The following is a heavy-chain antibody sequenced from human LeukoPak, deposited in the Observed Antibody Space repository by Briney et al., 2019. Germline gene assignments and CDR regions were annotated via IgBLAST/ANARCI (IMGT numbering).Heavy chain of an antibody. D-gene: IGHD1-1*01. CDR1: GGSISSSSYY. CDR2: IKFDGNEE. Sequence: ETLSLTCTVSGGSISSSSYYWGWIRQPPGKGLEWVANIKFDGNEEYYVDSVKGRFTISRDNAKNSLYLQLNSLRVEDTAVYYCKSGGAAPGSFDYWGQGTLVTVSP. CDR3: KSGGAAPGSFDY. J-gene: IGHJ4*02. V-gene: IGHV3-7*01.